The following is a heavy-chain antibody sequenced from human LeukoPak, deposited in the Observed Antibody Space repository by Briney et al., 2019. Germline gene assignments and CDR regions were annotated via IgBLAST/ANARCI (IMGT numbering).Heavy chain of an antibody. CDR3: ANTQVRYCTTTTCLFDY. Sequence: PGGSLRLSCAASVFTLSNYAMSWVRQAPGGGVEWVSAIGAGGNNMYYADSVKGRLTVSRDNSKNTLYLQMNSLRAEDTAVYYCANTQVRYCTTTTCLFDYWGQGTLVTVSS. V-gene: IGHV3-23*01. J-gene: IGHJ4*02. D-gene: IGHD2-2*01. CDR1: VFTLSNYA. CDR2: IGAGGNNM.